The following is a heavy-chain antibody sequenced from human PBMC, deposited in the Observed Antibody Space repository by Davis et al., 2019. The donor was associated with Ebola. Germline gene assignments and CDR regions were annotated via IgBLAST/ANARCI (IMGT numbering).Heavy chain of an antibody. V-gene: IGHV3-21*01. Sequence: GGSLRLSCAGSGFTFSTYTFHWVRQAPGKGLEWVSAINIGSDYIYYADSVRGRFTISRDNAKTSLYLQMNGLRAEDTAVYYCARAPPSGPPDYWGQGTLVTVSS. CDR3: ARAPPSGPPDY. CDR2: INIGSDYI. J-gene: IGHJ4*02. CDR1: GFTFSTYT.